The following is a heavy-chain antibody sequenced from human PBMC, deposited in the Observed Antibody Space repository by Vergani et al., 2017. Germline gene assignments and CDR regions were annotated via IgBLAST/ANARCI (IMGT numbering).Heavy chain of an antibody. Sequence: QVQLVESGGGVVQPGRSLRLSCAASGFTFSSYAMHWVRQAPGKGLEWVAVISYDGSNKYYADSVKGRFTISRDNSKNTLYLQMNSLRNEDTAVYYCARDRVDIVVVPAAMCADNYYYYYYMDVWGKGTTVTVSS. D-gene: IGHD2-2*01. CDR2: ISYDGSNK. V-gene: IGHV3-30*01. CDR3: ARDRVDIVVVPAAMCADNYYYYYYMDV. CDR1: GFTFSSYA. J-gene: IGHJ6*03.